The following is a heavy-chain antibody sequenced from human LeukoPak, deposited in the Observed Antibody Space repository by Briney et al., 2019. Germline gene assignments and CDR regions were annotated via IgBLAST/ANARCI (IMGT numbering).Heavy chain of an antibody. J-gene: IGHJ4*02. CDR1: GGSFSGYY. CDR2: INHSGST. V-gene: IGHV4-34*01. D-gene: IGHD3-3*01. CDR3: ARPIDYDFWSGPGGLDY. Sequence: SETLSLTCAVYGGSFSGYYWSWIRQPPGKGLEWIGEINHSGSTNYNPSLKSRVTISVDTSKNQFSLKLSSVTAADTAVYYCARPIDYDFWSGPGGLDYWGQGTLVTVSS.